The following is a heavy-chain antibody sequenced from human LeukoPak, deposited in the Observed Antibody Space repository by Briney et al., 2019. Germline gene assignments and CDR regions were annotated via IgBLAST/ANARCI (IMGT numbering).Heavy chain of an antibody. J-gene: IGHJ4*02. CDR2: INHSGST. CDR1: GGSFSGYY. D-gene: IGHD3-22*01. Sequence: SEALSLTCAVYGGSFSGYYWSWIRQPPGKGLEWIGEINHSGSTNYNPSFKSRVTISVDTSKNQFSLKLSSVTAADTAVYYCARGLCDSSGCDFDYWGQGTLVTVSS. CDR3: ARGLCDSSGCDFDY. V-gene: IGHV4-34*01.